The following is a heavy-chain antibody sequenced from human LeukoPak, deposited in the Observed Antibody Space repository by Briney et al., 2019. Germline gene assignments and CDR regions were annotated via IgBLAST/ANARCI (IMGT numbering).Heavy chain of an antibody. CDR3: ARKVYVSGYYTEWFDP. V-gene: IGHV4-59*08. Sequence: PSETLSLTCTVSGGSISSYYWSWIRQPPGKGLEWIGYIYYSGSTNYNPSLKSRVTTSVDTSKNQFSLKLSSVTAADTAVYYCARKVYVSGYYTEWFDPWGQGTLVTVSS. CDR2: IYYSGST. J-gene: IGHJ5*02. D-gene: IGHD3-3*01. CDR1: GGSISSYY.